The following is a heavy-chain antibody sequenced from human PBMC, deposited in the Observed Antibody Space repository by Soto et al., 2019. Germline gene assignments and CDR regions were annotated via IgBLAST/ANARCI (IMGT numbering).Heavy chain of an antibody. CDR3: ARRYCSGGSCYSDY. CDR2: LYPGDSDT. D-gene: IGHD2-15*01. J-gene: IGHJ4*02. V-gene: IGHV5-51*01. Sequence: GESLKISCKGSGYSFTRCWHGWGRQMPGKGLEWLGSLYPGDSDTRYSPSFQGQVTISADKSISTAYLQWSSLKASDTAMYYCARRYCSGGSCYSDYWGQGTLVTVSS. CDR1: GYSFTRCW.